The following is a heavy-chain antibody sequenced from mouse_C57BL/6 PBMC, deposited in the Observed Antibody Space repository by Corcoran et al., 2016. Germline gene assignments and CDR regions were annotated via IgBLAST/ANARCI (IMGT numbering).Heavy chain of an antibody. CDR2: INPNNGGT. D-gene: IGHD4-1*01. V-gene: IGHV1-26*01. CDR1: GYTFTDYY. Sequence: EVQLQQSGPELVKPGASVKISCKASGYTFTDYYMNWVKQSHGKSLEWIGDINPNNGGTSYNQKFTGKATLTVDKSSSTAYMELRSLTSEDSAVYYCARTGTLDFYFDYWGQGTTLTVSS. J-gene: IGHJ2*01. CDR3: ARTGTLDFYFDY.